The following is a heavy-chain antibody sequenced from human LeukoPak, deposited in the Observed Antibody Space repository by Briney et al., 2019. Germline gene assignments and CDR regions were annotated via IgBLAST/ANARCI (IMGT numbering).Heavy chain of an antibody. CDR2: IKQDGSEK. CDR3: ARGLRWVDY. J-gene: IGHJ4*02. V-gene: IGHV3-7*04. Sequence: GGSLRLSCAASGFTFSSSWMRWVRQAPGKGLEWVANIKQDGSEKYYVDSVEGRFTISRDNAKNSLYLQMNSLRAEDTAVYYCARGLRWVDYWGQGTLVTVSS. D-gene: IGHD4-17*01. CDR1: GFTFSSSW.